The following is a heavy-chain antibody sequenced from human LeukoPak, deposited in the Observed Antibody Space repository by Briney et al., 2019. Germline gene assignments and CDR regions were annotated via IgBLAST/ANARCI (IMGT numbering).Heavy chain of an antibody. CDR3: AKDDYGDWPPLFDY. Sequence: PSETLSLTCAVYGGSFSGYYWSWVRQAPGKGLEWVSAISGSDGTAHYADSVKGRFTISRDNSKNTLFLQMNSLRAEDTAVYYCAKDDYGDWPPLFDYWGQGTLVTVSS. CDR2: ISGSDGTA. D-gene: IGHD4-17*01. J-gene: IGHJ4*02. CDR1: GGSFSGYY. V-gene: IGHV3-23*01.